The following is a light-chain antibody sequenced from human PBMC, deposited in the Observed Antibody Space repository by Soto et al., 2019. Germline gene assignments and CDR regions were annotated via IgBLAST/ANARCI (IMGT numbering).Light chain of an antibody. J-gene: IGLJ1*01. V-gene: IGLV2-23*01. Sequence: QSALTQPASVSGSPGQSITISCTGTSSDVGGYNLVSWYQHHPGKAPKLMIYEGSKRPSGVSNRFSGSKSGDTASLTISGLQAEDEADYYYCSYGGNNTPDVFGTGTKLTVL. CDR3: CSYGGNNTPDV. CDR1: SSDVGGYNL. CDR2: EGS.